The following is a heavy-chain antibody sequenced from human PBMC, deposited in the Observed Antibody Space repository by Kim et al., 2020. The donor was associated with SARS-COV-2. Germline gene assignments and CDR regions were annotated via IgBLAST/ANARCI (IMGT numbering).Heavy chain of an antibody. J-gene: IGHJ6*02. Sequence: VKGRFTISRDKSKNTLYLQMNSLGAEDTAVYYCAKEAGLDYYDSSGYCMDVWGQGTTVTVSS. D-gene: IGHD3-22*01. V-gene: IGHV3-30*02. CDR3: AKEAGLDYYDSSGYCMDV.